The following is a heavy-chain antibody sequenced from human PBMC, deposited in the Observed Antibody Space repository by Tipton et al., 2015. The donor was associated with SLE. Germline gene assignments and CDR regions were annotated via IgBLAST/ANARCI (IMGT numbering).Heavy chain of an antibody. CDR1: GGSFSGYY. CDR3: ARDEWYSSPHGEVLFDI. J-gene: IGHJ3*02. CDR2: INHSGST. V-gene: IGHV4-34*01. D-gene: IGHD6-13*01. Sequence: TLSLTCAVYGGSFSGYYWSWIRQPPGKGLEWIGEINHSGSTNYNPSLKSRVTISVDTSKNQFSLKLSSVTPEDTAVYYCARDEWYSSPHGEVLFDIWGQGTMVTVSS.